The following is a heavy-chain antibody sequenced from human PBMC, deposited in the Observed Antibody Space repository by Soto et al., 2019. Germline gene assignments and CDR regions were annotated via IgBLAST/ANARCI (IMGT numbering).Heavy chain of an antibody. D-gene: IGHD4-17*01. J-gene: IGHJ6*02. V-gene: IGHV5-10-1*01. CDR1: GYSFINSW. CDR2: LDPTDSET. Sequence: GESLKISCMGSGYSFINSWICGVRQMRGKGLESVRKLDPTDSETNCRPAVQGHDTISADKAFCTVYLQWSSLQASDTAMYYCARRHDYGDYADDYYAMDVWGQGTTVTVSS. CDR3: ARRHDYGDYADDYYAMDV.